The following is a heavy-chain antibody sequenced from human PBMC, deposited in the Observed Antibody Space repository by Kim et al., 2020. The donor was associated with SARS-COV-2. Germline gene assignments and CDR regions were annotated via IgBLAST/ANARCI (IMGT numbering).Heavy chain of an antibody. V-gene: IGHV4-4*07. D-gene: IGHD3-22*01. CDR1: GGSISSYY. CDR3: ARDYKVVRAYYYDSSGYKNIGSGYYYYGMDV. CDR2: IYTSGST. J-gene: IGHJ6*02. Sequence: SETLSLICTASGGSISSYYWSWIRQPAGKGLEWIGRIYTSGSTNYNPSLKSRVTMSVDTSKNQFSLKLSSVTAADTAVYYCARDYKVVRAYYYDSSGYKNIGSGYYYYGMDVWGQGTTVTVSS.